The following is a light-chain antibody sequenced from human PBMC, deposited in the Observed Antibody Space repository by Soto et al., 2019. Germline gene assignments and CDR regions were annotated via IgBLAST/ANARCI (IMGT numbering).Light chain of an antibody. V-gene: IGLV1-47*01. CDR2: NNN. J-gene: IGLJ3*02. Sequence: QSVLTQPPSASVTRGQRATSSCSGSSSNIGSNYVFWYQQLPGTAPKLLIYNNNQRPSGVPDRFSGSKSGTSASLAISGLRSDDESDYYCAAWDDSLSGPVFGGGTKVTVL. CDR3: AAWDDSLSGPV. CDR1: SSNIGSNY.